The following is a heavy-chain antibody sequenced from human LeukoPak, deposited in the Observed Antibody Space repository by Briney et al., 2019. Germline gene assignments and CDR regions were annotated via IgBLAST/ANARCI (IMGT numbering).Heavy chain of an antibody. V-gene: IGHV4-34*01. Sequence: SETLSLTCAVYGGSFSGYYWSWIRQPPGKGLEWIGEINHSGSTNYNPSLKSRVTISVDTSKNQFSLKLSSVTAADTAVYYCARAHSTDTVTSLTYYYYYGMDVWGQGTTVTASS. CDR2: INHSGST. CDR1: GGSFSGYY. D-gene: IGHD4-17*01. J-gene: IGHJ6*02. CDR3: ARAHSTDTVTSLTYYYYYGMDV.